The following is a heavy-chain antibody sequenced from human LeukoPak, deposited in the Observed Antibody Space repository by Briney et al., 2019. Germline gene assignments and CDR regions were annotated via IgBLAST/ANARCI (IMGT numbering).Heavy chain of an antibody. CDR1: GLPFSSYA. V-gene: IGHV3-30*18. CDR2: ISYDGSNE. J-gene: IGHJ4*02. D-gene: IGHD2-15*01. CDR3: AKSKFSCIGNNCYSPDY. Sequence: QPGGSLRLSCAAFGLPFSSYAMHWVRQAPGKGLEWVALISYDGSNEHYADSVKGRFTISRDNSKNTLYLQVNSLRAEDTAVYYCAKSKFSCIGNNCYSPDYWGQGTLVTVSS.